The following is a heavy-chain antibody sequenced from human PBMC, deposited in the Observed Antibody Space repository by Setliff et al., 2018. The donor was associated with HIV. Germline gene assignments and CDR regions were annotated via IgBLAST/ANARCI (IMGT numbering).Heavy chain of an antibody. V-gene: IGHV5-51*01. J-gene: IGHJ4*02. CDR3: ASGRKKNYDLFTGYYRILGVDFDY. CDR2: ISPDDSDS. CDR1: GYSFTSYW. D-gene: IGHD3-9*01. Sequence: PGESLKISCTGSGYSFTSYWIGWVRQMPGKGLEWMGIISPDDSDSRYSPSFQGQVTISADKSISTAYLQWSSLKASDTAMYYCASGRKKNYDLFTGYYRILGVDFDYWGQGTLVTVSS.